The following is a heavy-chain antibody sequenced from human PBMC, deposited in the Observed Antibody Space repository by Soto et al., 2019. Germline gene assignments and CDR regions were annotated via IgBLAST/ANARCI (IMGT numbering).Heavy chain of an antibody. D-gene: IGHD3-10*01. V-gene: IGHV3-33*01. CDR1: GFTFSSYG. CDR2: IWYDGSNK. J-gene: IGHJ4*02. Sequence: QVQLVESGGGVVQPGRSLRLSCAASGFTFSSYGMHWVRQAPGKGLEWVAVIWYDGSNKYYADSVKGRFTISRDNSKNTLYLQMNSLGAEDTAVYYCAREKTYYYGSGSYYTESYYFDYWGQGTLVTVSS. CDR3: AREKTYYYGSGSYYTESYYFDY.